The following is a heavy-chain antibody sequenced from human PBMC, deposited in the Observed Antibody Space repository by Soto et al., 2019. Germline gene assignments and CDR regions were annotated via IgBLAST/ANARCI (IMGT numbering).Heavy chain of an antibody. J-gene: IGHJ3*01. D-gene: IGHD3-10*01. CDR1: GDTFKNHG. V-gene: IGHV1-69*06. Sequence: QEQLVQSGAEVKKPGSSVKVSCRASGDTFKNHGISWVRQAPGQGLEWMGSIIPVFGTTNYAQKSRGRLTLTADKGTTTAYMELSGLTSEDTAVYFCARDTAELYYTEPSRAGDVWGQGTLITVAS. CDR2: IIPVFGTT. CDR3: ARDTAELYYTEPSRAGDV.